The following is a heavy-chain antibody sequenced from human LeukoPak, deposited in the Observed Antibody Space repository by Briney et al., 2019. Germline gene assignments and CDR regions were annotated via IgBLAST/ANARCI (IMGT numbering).Heavy chain of an antibody. D-gene: IGHD4-17*01. Sequence: GGSLRLSCAASGFTFSSYSMNWVRQAPGKGLEWVSSISSSSSYIYYADSVKGRFTISRDNAKNSLYLQMNSLRTEDTALYYCAHTVTPRYFQFWGQGTLVTVSS. J-gene: IGHJ1*01. CDR2: ISSSSSYI. CDR1: GFTFSSYS. V-gene: IGHV3-21*01. CDR3: AHTVTPRYFQF.